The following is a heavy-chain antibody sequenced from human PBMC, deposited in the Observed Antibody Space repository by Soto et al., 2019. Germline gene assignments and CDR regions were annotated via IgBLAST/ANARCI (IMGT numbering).Heavy chain of an antibody. CDR1: GLTFSNYA. Sequence: QVHLVESGGGVVQPGRSLRLSCAASGLTFSNYAMHWVRQAPGKGLEWVACISYDGTNRCYPDSVKGRFTISRDNSKNPLYLQMHSLKAEDTAVDYCARESSSTVTTGGGGSAKDYRGQGTLVTVSS. D-gene: IGHD4-17*01. CDR2: ISYDGTNR. J-gene: IGHJ4*02. CDR3: ARESSSTVTTGGGGSAKDY. V-gene: IGHV3-30-3*01.